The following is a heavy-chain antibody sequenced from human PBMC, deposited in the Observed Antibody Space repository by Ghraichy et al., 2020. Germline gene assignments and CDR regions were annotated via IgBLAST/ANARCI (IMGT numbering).Heavy chain of an antibody. D-gene: IGHD2-15*01. CDR3: ARGRTGYCSGGSCYGYYYYGMDV. CDR2: INHSGST. V-gene: IGHV4-34*01. J-gene: IGHJ6*02. CDR1: GGSFSGYY. Sequence: SETLSLTCAVYGGSFSGYYWSWIRQPPGKGLEWIGEINHSGSTNYNPSLKSRVTISVDTSKNQFSLKLSSVTAADTAVYYCARGRTGYCSGGSCYGYYYYGMDVWGQGTTVTVSS.